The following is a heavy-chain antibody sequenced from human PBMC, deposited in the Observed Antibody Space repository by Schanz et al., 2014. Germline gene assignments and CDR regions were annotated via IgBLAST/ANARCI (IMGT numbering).Heavy chain of an antibody. J-gene: IGHJ6*03. Sequence: QVQLVQSGPEVKKPGSSVKVSCQAFGDTFSKYNIMWVRQVPGQGLEWLGRIMPLRGIGNNAWKFQDRLTITADKSMNITYMELSSLGTEDTAVYYCARLGTGMAVAGSVIDSYYYYMDVWVEGTTVTVSS. CDR3: ARLGTGMAVAGSVIDSYYYYMDV. CDR2: IMPLRGIG. CDR1: GDTFSKYN. V-gene: IGHV1-69*02. D-gene: IGHD6-19*01.